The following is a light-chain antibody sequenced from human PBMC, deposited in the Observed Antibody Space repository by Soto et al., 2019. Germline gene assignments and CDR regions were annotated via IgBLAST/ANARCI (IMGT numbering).Light chain of an antibody. CDR2: GAS. J-gene: IGKJ3*01. Sequence: EIVLTQSPGTLSLSPGERATLSCRASQSVSSSYLAWYQQKPGQAPRLLIYGASTRATDIPDRFSGSGSGTDFTLTISRLEPEDLAVYYCQQYGSLPFTFGPGTKVDIK. CDR1: QSVSSSY. CDR3: QQYGSLPFT. V-gene: IGKV3-20*01.